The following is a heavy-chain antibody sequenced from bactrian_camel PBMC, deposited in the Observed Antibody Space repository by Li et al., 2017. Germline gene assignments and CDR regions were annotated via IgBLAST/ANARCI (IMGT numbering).Heavy chain of an antibody. CDR2: IHTGGDRA. CDR3: AAGPWYTDEYKY. J-gene: IGHJ4*01. D-gene: IGHD6*01. CDR1: GYTYSNNY. Sequence: VESGGGSVQAGGSLRLSCAASGYTYSNNYMGWFRQAPGKEREGVATIHTGGDRAVYADSVKARFTISRDNAKNTVYLQMLSLKSEDTALYYCAAGPWYTDEYKYWGQGTQVTVS. V-gene: IGHV3S40*01.